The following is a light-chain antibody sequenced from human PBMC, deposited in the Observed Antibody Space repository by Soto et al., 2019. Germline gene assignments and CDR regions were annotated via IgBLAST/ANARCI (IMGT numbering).Light chain of an antibody. CDR3: QQRAGWPRT. J-gene: IGKJ1*01. Sequence: EIVLTQSPATLSLSPGERATLSCRASQSVSNYLTWYQQKPGQAPRLLDYDTFNRANGVPARFPGRGSDTDFSLTSRRLEPEDFAGYYCQQRAGWPRTLGQGTEVESK. V-gene: IGKV3-11*01. CDR2: DTF. CDR1: QSVSNY.